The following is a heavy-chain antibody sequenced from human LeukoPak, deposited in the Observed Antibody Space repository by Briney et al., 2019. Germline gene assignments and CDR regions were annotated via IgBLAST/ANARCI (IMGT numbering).Heavy chain of an antibody. J-gene: IGHJ5*02. CDR3: ARGLEWLTRRHTWFDP. V-gene: IGHV1-46*01. Sequence: ASVKVSCKASGYTFTSYYMHWVRQAPGQGLEWMGLINPTGGSTGYAQKLQGRVTMTTDTSTSTAYVELRSLRSDDTAVYYCARGLEWLTRRHTWFDPWGQGTLVTVSS. D-gene: IGHD3-3*01. CDR2: INPTGGST. CDR1: GYTFTSYY.